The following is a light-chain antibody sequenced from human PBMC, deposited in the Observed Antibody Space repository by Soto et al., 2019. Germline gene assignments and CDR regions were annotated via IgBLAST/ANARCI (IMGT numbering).Light chain of an antibody. CDR1: SSNIGAGYD. CDR3: QSNDNGLSGSDV. V-gene: IGLV1-40*01. CDR2: GDS. J-gene: IGLJ1*01. Sequence: QSVLTQPPPVSGAPGQMVTISCTGSSSNIGAGYDVNWYQQLPETAPKLLIFGDSNRPSGVPDRFSGSKSGTSASLVITGLQADDEADYYCQSNDNGLSGSDVFGTGTKVTV.